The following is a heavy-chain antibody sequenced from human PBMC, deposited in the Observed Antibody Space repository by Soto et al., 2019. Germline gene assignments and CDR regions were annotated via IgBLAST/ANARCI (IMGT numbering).Heavy chain of an antibody. CDR2: IYSGGST. Sequence: EVQLVETGGGLIQPGGSLRLSCAASGFTVSSNYMSWVRQAPGKGLEWVSVIYSGGSTDYADSVKGRFTISRDNSKNTLDLQMNSLRAEDTAVYYCARGWKGYSSGWYYFDYWGQGTLVTVSS. CDR3: ARGWKGYSSGWYYFDY. CDR1: GFTVSSNY. D-gene: IGHD6-19*01. V-gene: IGHV3-53*02. J-gene: IGHJ4*02.